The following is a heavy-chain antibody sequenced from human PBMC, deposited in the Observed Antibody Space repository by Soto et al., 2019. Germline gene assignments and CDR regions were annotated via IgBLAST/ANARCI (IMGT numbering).Heavy chain of an antibody. Sequence: ASVKVSCKASGYTFTSYGISWVRQAPGQGLEWMGWISAYNGNTNYAQKLQGRVTMTTDTSTSTDYMELRSLRSDDTAVYYCARDYSYYYDSSGKSDFDYWGQGTLVTVSS. CDR2: ISAYNGNT. CDR3: ARDYSYYYDSSGKSDFDY. V-gene: IGHV1-18*01. CDR1: GYTFTSYG. J-gene: IGHJ4*02. D-gene: IGHD3-22*01.